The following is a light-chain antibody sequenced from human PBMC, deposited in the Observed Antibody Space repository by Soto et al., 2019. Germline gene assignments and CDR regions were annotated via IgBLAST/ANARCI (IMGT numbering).Light chain of an antibody. CDR2: KAS. CDR1: QNINNW. J-gene: IGKJ3*01. CDR3: QQYNTYSFT. Sequence: DIPMTQSPSTLSASVGDRVTITCRASQNINNWLAWYQQKPGKAPKLLIYKASTLESGVPSRFSGSGFGTEFTLTISSLQPDDLATYYCQQYNTYSFTFGPGAKVDIK. V-gene: IGKV1-5*03.